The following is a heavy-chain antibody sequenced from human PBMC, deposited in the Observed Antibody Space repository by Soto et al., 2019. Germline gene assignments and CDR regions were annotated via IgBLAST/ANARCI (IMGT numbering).Heavy chain of an antibody. V-gene: IGHV4-31*03. J-gene: IGHJ3*02. Sequence: QVQLQESGPGLVKPSQTLSLTCTVSGGSISSGGYYWSWIRQHPGKGLEWIGYIYYSGSTYYNPSLKSRVTRSVDTSKNQFSLKLSSVTAADTAVYYCARDSDYYGSDDAFDIWGQGTMVTVSS. CDR3: ARDSDYYGSDDAFDI. CDR2: IYYSGST. D-gene: IGHD3-10*01. CDR1: GGSISSGGYY.